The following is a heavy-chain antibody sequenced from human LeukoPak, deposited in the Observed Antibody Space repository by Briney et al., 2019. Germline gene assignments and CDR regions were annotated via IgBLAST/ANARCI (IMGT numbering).Heavy chain of an antibody. CDR2: IIPIFGTA. CDR3: ARGSRLEWLALFDY. Sequence: SVKVSCKASGGTFSGYAISWVRQAPGRGLEWMGGIIPIFGTANYAQKFQGRVTITADESTSTAYMELSSLRSEDTAVYYCARGSRLEWLALFDYWGQGTLVTVSS. J-gene: IGHJ4*02. V-gene: IGHV1-69*13. CDR1: GGTFSGYA. D-gene: IGHD6-19*01.